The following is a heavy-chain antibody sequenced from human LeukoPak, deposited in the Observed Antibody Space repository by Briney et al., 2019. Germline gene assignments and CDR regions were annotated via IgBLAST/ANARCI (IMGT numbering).Heavy chain of an antibody. CDR3: ARDFWSGYYKWNDYYYYYGMDV. CDR1: GYTFTSYD. J-gene: IGHJ6*02. Sequence: ASLKVSCKASGYTFTSYDINWVRQATGQGLEWMGWMNPNSGNTGYAQKFQGRVTMTRNTSISTAYMELSSLRSEDTAVYYCARDFWSGYYKWNDYYYYYGMDVWGQGTTVTVSS. V-gene: IGHV1-8*01. CDR2: MNPNSGNT. D-gene: IGHD3-3*01.